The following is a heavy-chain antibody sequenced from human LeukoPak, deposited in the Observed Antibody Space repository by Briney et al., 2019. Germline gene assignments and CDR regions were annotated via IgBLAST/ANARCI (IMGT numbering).Heavy chain of an antibody. CDR2: IYHSGST. CDR1: GGSISSGGYY. J-gene: IGHJ3*02. D-gene: IGHD5-12*01. CDR3: ARDLRHAFDI. V-gene: IGHV4-30-2*01. Sequence: SETLSLTCTVSGGSISSGGYYWSWIRQPPGKGLEWIGYIYHSGSTYYNPSLKSRVTISVDRSKNQFSLKLSSVTAADTAVYYCARDLRHAFDIWGQGTMVTVSS.